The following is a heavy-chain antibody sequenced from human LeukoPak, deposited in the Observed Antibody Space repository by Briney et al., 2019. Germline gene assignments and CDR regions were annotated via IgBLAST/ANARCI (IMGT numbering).Heavy chain of an antibody. Sequence: PGGSLRLSCAASGFTFSNYVMSWVRQAPGKGLEWVSVIYSGGSTYYSDSVKGRFTISRDNSKNTLYLQLNNLRAEDTAVYYCARASIAAAGYYFDYWGQGTLVTVSS. J-gene: IGHJ4*02. CDR1: GFTFSNYV. CDR3: ARASIAAAGYYFDY. V-gene: IGHV3-53*01. CDR2: IYSGGST. D-gene: IGHD6-13*01.